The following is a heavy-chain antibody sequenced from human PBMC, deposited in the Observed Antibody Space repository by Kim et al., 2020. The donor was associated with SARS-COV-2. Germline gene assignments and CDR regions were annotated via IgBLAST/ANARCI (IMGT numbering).Heavy chain of an antibody. J-gene: IGHJ4*02. CDR1: GGSISSSSYY. CDR2: IYYSGST. V-gene: IGHV4-39*01. CDR3: AFSPQPGPEN. Sequence: SETLSLTCTVSGGSISSSSYYWGWIRQPPGKGLEWIGSIYYSGSTYYNPSLKSRVTISVDTSKNQFSLKLSSVTAADTAVYYCAFSPQPGPENWGQGTLVTVSS.